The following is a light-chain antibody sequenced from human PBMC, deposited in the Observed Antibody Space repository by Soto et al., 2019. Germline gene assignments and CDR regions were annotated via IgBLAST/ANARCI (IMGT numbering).Light chain of an antibody. J-gene: IGLJ1*01. V-gene: IGLV2-14*03. CDR1: SSDVGGYNS. Sequence: QSVLAQPASVSGSPGQSITISCTGTSSDVGGYNSVSWYQHHPGKAPKLILYDVGDRPSGVSYRFSGSKSGNTASLAISGLQPEDEADYYCNSYREDHPRFYVFGTGTKVTVL. CDR2: DVG. CDR3: NSYREDHPRFYV.